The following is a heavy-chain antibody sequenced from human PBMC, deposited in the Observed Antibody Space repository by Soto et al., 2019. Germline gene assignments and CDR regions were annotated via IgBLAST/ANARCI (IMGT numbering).Heavy chain of an antibody. D-gene: IGHD3-22*01. CDR1: GGSISSGGYS. Sequence: PSETLSLTCAVSGGSISSGGYSWSWIRQPPGKGLEWIGYIYHSGSTYIYHSGSTYYNPSLNSRVTISVDRSKNQFSLKVTSVTADDTAVYFCAKSYYDTTGFAVDPWGQGTLVTVSS. CDR2: IYHSGST. V-gene: IGHV4-30-2*01. CDR3: AKSYYDTTGFAVDP. J-gene: IGHJ5*02.